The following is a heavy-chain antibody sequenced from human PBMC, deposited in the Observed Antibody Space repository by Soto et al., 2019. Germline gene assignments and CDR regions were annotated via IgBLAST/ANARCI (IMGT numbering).Heavy chain of an antibody. CDR1: GDSLTIGGHY. V-gene: IGHV4-31*03. D-gene: IGHD3-16*01. CDR2: IYYSGST. CDR3: ALRLGDPGRLYFDY. Sequence: PSETLSLTCSVSGDSLTIGGHYWTWIRQHPGKGLEWIGYIYYSGSTYYNPSLKSRVSISVDTSKNQFSLKLSSVTAADTAVYYCALRLGDPGRLYFDYWGQGTLVTVSS. J-gene: IGHJ4*02.